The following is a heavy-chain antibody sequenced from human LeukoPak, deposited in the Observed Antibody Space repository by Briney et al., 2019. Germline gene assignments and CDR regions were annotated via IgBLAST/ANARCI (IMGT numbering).Heavy chain of an antibody. J-gene: IGHJ4*02. CDR1: GGSISSSSYY. Sequence: SETLSLTCTVSGGSISSSSYYWGWIRQPPGKGLDWIGYIYYSGSTNYNPSLKSRVTISVDTSKNQFSLKLSSVTAADTAVYYCARDQLLQGFDYWGQGTLVTVSS. D-gene: IGHD1-1*01. CDR2: IYYSGST. CDR3: ARDQLLQGFDY. V-gene: IGHV4-61*01.